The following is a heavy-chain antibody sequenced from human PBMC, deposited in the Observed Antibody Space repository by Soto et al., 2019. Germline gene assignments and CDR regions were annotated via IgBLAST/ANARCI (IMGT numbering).Heavy chain of an antibody. CDR3: ATSRGYSYGYRVYYFDY. CDR1: GGSFSGYY. V-gene: IGHV4-30-4*08. J-gene: IGHJ4*02. Sequence: PSETLSLTCAVYGGSFSGYYWSWIRQPPGKGLEWIGYIYYSGSTYYNPSLKSRVTISVDTSKNQFSLKLSSVTAADTAVYYCATSRGYSYGYRVYYFDYWGQGTLVTV. D-gene: IGHD5-18*01. CDR2: IYYSGST.